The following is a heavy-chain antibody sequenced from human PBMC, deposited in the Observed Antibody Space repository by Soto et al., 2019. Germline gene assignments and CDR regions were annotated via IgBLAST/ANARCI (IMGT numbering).Heavy chain of an antibody. CDR3: ARVTNYGGNSAIHY. J-gene: IGHJ4*02. CDR2: IIPIFGTA. Sequence: QVQLVQSGAEVKKPGSSVKVSCKASGGTFSSYAISWVRQAPGQGLEWMGGIIPIFGTANYAQKFQGRVTXXAXEXXSTAYMELSSLRSEDTAVYYCARVTNYGGNSAIHYWGQGTLVTVSS. CDR1: GGTFSSYA. D-gene: IGHD4-17*01. V-gene: IGHV1-69*12.